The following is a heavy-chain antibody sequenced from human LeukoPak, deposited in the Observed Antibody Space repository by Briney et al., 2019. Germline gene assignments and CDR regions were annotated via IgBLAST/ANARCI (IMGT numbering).Heavy chain of an antibody. Sequence: ASVKVSCKASGGTFSSYAISWARQAPGQGLEWMGGIIPIFGTANYAQKFQGRVTITADESTSTAYMELSSLRSEDTAVYYCARSSGNQLLFGWYFDLWGRGTLVTVSS. J-gene: IGHJ2*01. CDR3: ARSSGNQLLFGWYFDL. CDR1: GGTFSSYA. V-gene: IGHV1-69*01. CDR2: IIPIFGTA. D-gene: IGHD2-2*01.